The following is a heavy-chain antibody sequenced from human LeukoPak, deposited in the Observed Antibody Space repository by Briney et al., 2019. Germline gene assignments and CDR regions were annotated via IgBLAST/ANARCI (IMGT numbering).Heavy chain of an antibody. Sequence: SETLSLTCTVSDVSISNYYWSWIRQPPGKGLEWIGYIYYSGSTNYNPSLKSRVTISVDTSKNQFSLKLSSVTAADTAVYYCARVKNWFDPWGQGTLVTVSS. V-gene: IGHV4-59*01. CDR3: ARVKNWFDP. J-gene: IGHJ5*02. CDR1: DVSISNYY. CDR2: IYYSGST.